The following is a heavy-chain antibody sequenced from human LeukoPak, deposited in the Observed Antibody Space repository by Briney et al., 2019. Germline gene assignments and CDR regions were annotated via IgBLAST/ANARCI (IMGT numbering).Heavy chain of an antibody. V-gene: IGHV3-21*01. CDR3: AREIPSSGWSRPWYYYYYMDV. J-gene: IGHJ6*03. CDR1: GFTFSSYS. CDR2: ISSSSSYI. D-gene: IGHD6-19*01. Sequence: GGSLRLSCAASGFTFSSYSMNWVRQAPGKGLEWVSSISSSSSYIYYADSVKGRFTISRDNAKNSLYLQMNSLRAEDTAVYYCAREIPSSGWSRPWYYYYYMDVWGKGTTVTVSS.